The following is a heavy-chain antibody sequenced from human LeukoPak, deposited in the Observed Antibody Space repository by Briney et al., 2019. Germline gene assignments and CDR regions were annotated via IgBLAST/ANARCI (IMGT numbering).Heavy chain of an antibody. J-gene: IGHJ4*02. CDR2: INPNSGGT. V-gene: IGHV1-2*02. Sequence: ASVKVSCKASGYTFTGYYMHWVRQAPGQGLEWMGWINPNSGGTNYAQKFQGRVTMTRDTSISTAYMELSRLRSDDTAVYYCARAVAGTTELDYWGQGTLVTVSS. CDR3: ARAVAGTTELDY. CDR1: GYTFTGYY. D-gene: IGHD6-19*01.